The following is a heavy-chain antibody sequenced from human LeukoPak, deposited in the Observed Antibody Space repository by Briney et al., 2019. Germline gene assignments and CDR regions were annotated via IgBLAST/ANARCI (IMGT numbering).Heavy chain of an antibody. Sequence: GASVKVSCKASGGTFSSYAISWVRQAPGQGLERMGGIISDFNITHYPQKFQGRVTITADDSTSTAYMELSSLRFEDTAVYYCSKDLYGMDVWGKGTTVTVSS. V-gene: IGHV1-69*13. CDR2: IISDFNIT. J-gene: IGHJ6*04. CDR1: GGTFSSYA. CDR3: SKDLYGMDV.